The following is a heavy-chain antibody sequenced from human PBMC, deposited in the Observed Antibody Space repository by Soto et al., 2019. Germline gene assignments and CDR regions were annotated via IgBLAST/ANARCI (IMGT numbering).Heavy chain of an antibody. CDR1: GGSINRNNW. CDR3: ARSITFDWLFFDY. D-gene: IGHD3-9*01. CDR2: IYHSGST. V-gene: IGHV4-4*02. J-gene: IGHJ4*02. Sequence: SETLSLTCAVSGGSINRNNWWSWVRQAPGKGPEWIGEIYHSGSTNYNPSLKSRVTISVDQSKNQFSLKLISVTAADTAVYYCARSITFDWLFFDYWGQGTLVTVSS.